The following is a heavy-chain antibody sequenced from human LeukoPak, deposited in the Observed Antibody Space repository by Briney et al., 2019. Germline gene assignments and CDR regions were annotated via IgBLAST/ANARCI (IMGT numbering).Heavy chain of an antibody. CDR1: GYSISSGYY. CDR2: IYHSGST. J-gene: IGHJ4*02. V-gene: IGHV4-38-2*02. CDR3: ARESVRGGPAVVVVFDY. D-gene: IGHD2-15*01. Sequence: PSEILSLTCAVSGYSISSGYYWGWIRQPPGKGLEWIGSIYHSGSTYYNPSLKSRVTISVDTSKNQFSLKLSSVTAADTAVYYCARESVRGGPAVVVVFDYWGQGTLVTVSS.